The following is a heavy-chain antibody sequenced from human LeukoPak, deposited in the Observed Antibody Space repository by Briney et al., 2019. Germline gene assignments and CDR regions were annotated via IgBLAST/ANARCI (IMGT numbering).Heavy chain of an antibody. J-gene: IGHJ2*01. CDR2: IYYSGST. V-gene: IGHV4-59*01. CDR3: ARDRRGYSYGRYWYFDL. D-gene: IGHD5-18*01. Sequence: SETLSLTCTVSGGSISSYYWSWIRQPPGKGLEWIGYIYYSGSTNYNPSLKSRVTISVDTSKNQFSLKLSSVTAADTAVCYCARDRRGYSYGRYWYFDLWGRGTLVTVSS. CDR1: GGSISSYY.